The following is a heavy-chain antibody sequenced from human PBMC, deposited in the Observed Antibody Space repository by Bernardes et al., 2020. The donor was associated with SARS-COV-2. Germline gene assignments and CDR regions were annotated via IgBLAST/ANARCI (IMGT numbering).Heavy chain of an antibody. CDR2: ISGSDPGT. Sequence: GGSLRLSCAASGFTFSIYAMSWVRQAPGKGLEWVAAISGSDPGTYHAGSVRGRFTISRDNSKNTLYLQMNSLRVEDTAVYSCAKADRGHCSDTDCYYFDSWGQGALVTVSS. V-gene: IGHV3-23*01. CDR1: GFTFSIYA. D-gene: IGHD2-15*01. CDR3: AKADRGHCSDTDCYYFDS. J-gene: IGHJ4*02.